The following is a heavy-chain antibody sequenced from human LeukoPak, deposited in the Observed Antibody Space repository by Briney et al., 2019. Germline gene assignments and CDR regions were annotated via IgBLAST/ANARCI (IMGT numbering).Heavy chain of an antibody. CDR2: VYYSGST. J-gene: IGHJ6*02. CDR1: GGSISSGSYW. D-gene: IGHD3-16*01. V-gene: IGHV4-31*03. Sequence: PSETLSLTCTVSGGSISSGSYWWSWIRQHPEKGLEWIGYVYYSGSTYYNPSLKSRVSISVDTSENRLSLTLTSLTAADTAVYYCARGHRSSSAYHCSAMDVWGQGTTVTVSS. CDR3: ARGHRSSSAYHCSAMDV.